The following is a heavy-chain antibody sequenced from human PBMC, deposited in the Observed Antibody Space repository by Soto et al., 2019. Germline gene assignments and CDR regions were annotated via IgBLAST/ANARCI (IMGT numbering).Heavy chain of an antibody. CDR3: ARQHSNYGNHDY. V-gene: IGHV4-59*08. Sequence: SETLSLTCTVSGGSISSYYWSLIRQPPGKGLEWIGYIYYSGSTNYNPSLKSRVTISVDTSKNQFSLKLSSVTAADTAVYYCARQHSNYGNHDYWGQGTLVTVSS. CDR1: GGSISSYY. D-gene: IGHD4-4*01. J-gene: IGHJ4*02. CDR2: IYYSGST.